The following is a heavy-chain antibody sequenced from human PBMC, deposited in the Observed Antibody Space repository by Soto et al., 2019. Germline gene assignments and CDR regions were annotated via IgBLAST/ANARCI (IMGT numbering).Heavy chain of an antibody. Sequence: QVQLQESGPGLVKPSETLSLTCTVSGGSISSYYWSWIRQPPGKGLEWIGYIYYSGSTNYNPSLKSRVTISVDTSKNQFSLKLCSVTAADTAVYYCARVVASYYDSSGYYSEYFQHWGQGTLVTVSS. CDR3: ARVVASYYDSSGYYSEYFQH. V-gene: IGHV4-59*01. CDR1: GGSISSYY. CDR2: IYYSGST. J-gene: IGHJ1*01. D-gene: IGHD3-22*01.